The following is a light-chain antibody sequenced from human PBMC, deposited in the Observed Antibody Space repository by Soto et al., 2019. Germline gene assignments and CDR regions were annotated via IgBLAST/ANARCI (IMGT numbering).Light chain of an antibody. J-gene: IGKJ1*01. CDR2: DTS. Sequence: EIVLTQSPATLSSSPGERATLSCRASQTVSNKLAWYQHKPGQAPRLLIYDTSNRATGIPARFSGSGSGTDFTLTISRLEPEDFAVYYCHQRKSWPRTFGQRTKLEIK. CDR3: HQRKSWPRT. V-gene: IGKV3-11*01. CDR1: QTVSNK.